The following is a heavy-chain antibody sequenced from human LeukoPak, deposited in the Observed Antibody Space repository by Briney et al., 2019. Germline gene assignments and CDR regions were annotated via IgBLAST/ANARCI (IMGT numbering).Heavy chain of an antibody. D-gene: IGHD5-18*01. CDR3: ARDQGGGRGYSYGYYDY. CDR1: GFTFSSYA. V-gene: IGHV3-30-3*01. Sequence: GRSLRLSCAASGFTFSSYAMHWVRQAPGKGLEWVAVISYDGSNKYYADSVKGRFTISRDNSKNTLYLQVNSLRAEDTAVYYCARDQGGGRGYSYGYYDYWGQGTLVTVSS. CDR2: ISYDGSNK. J-gene: IGHJ4*02.